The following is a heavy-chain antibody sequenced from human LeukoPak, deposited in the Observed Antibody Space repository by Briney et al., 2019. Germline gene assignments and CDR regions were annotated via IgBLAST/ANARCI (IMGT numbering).Heavy chain of an antibody. CDR2: IKQDGSEK. J-gene: IGHJ4*02. CDR3: AREHCSGGSCYSEGAREDY. CDR1: GFTFSSYW. Sequence: GGSLRLSCAASGFTFSSYWMSWVRQAPGKGLEWVANIKQDGSEKYYVDSVKGRFTISRDNAKNSLYLQMNSLRAEDTAVYYCAREHCSGGSCYSEGAREDYRGQGTLVTVSS. D-gene: IGHD2-15*01. V-gene: IGHV3-7*01.